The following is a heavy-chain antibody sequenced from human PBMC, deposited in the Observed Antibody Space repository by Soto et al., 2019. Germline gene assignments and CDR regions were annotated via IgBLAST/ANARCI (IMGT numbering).Heavy chain of an antibody. J-gene: IGHJ5*02. CDR3: ARERGYSGYDSSGKFDP. Sequence: RASVKVSCKASGYTFTSYDINWVRQATGQGLEWMGWMNPNSGNTGYAQKFQGRVTMTRNTSISTAYMELSSLRSEDTAVYYCARERGYSGYDSSGKFDPWGQGTLVTVSS. CDR2: MNPNSGNT. CDR1: GYTFTSYD. V-gene: IGHV1-8*01. D-gene: IGHD5-12*01.